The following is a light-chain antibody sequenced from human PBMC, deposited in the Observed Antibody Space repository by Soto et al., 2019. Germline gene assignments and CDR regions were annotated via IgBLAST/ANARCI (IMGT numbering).Light chain of an antibody. CDR2: GAS. Sequence: EIVLTQSPGTLSLSPGERANLSCRASQSVSSSNLAWYQQKPGQAPRLLIYGASSRATGIPDRFSGSGSGTDFTLTISRLEPEDFAVYYCQQYGSSPETFGQGTNVEIK. CDR1: QSVSSSN. V-gene: IGKV3-20*01. J-gene: IGKJ1*01. CDR3: QQYGSSPET.